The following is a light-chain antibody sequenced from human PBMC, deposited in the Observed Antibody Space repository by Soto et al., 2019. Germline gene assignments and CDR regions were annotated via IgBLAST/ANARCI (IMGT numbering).Light chain of an antibody. V-gene: IGLV2-14*01. J-gene: IGLJ1*01. Sequence: QSALTQPASVSGSPGQSITISCTGTSSDVGGYNYVSWYQQHPGKAPKLMIYDVSNRPSGVSNRFSGSKSGNTATLTISGLQAEDEADYYCSSYTSSSPRPNYVVGTGTKVTVL. CDR2: DVS. CDR3: SSYTSSSPRPNYV. CDR1: SSDVGGYNY.